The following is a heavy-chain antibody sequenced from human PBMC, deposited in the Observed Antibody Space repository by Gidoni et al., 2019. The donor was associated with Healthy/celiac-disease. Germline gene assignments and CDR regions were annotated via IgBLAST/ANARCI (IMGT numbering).Heavy chain of an antibody. V-gene: IGHV4-34*01. Sequence: QVQLQQWGAGLLKPSETLSLTCAVYGGSFRGYYWIWIRQPPGKGLEWIGEINHSGSTNYNPSLKSRVTISVDTSKNQFSLKLSSVTAADTAVYYCARGRGYDYIWGSYRYLEPAFDYWGQGTLVTVSS. CDR1: GGSFRGYY. CDR2: INHSGST. CDR3: ARGRGYDYIWGSYRYLEPAFDY. J-gene: IGHJ4*02. D-gene: IGHD3-16*02.